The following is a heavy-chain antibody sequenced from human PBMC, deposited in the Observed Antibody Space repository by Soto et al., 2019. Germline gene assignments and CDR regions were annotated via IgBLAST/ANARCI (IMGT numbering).Heavy chain of an antibody. CDR1: GFTFSSYA. CDR2: ISYDGSNK. J-gene: IGHJ6*02. CDR3: AREVRCISTSCSMDV. Sequence: GGSLRLSCAASGFTFSSYAMHWVRQAPGKGQEWVAVISYDGSNKYYADSVKGRFTISRDNSKNKLYLQMNSLRAEDMSLFYCAREVRCISTSCSMDVWGQGTTVTVSS. V-gene: IGHV3-30-3*01. D-gene: IGHD2-2*01.